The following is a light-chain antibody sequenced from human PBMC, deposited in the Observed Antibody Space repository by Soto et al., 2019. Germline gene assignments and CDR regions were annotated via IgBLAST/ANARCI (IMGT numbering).Light chain of an antibody. Sequence: XVXTXXPATXSXSPGERATLSCRASQSVSSNLAWYQQKPGQAPRLLIYGASTRATGIPARFSGSGSGTEFTLTISSLQSEDFAVYYCQQYNNWPPYTFGQGTKLEIK. J-gene: IGKJ2*01. V-gene: IGKV3-15*01. CDR3: QQYNNWPPYT. CDR1: QSVSSN. CDR2: GAS.